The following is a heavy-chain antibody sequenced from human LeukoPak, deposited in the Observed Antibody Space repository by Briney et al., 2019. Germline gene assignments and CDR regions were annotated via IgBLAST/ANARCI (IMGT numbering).Heavy chain of an antibody. V-gene: IGHV3-48*03. J-gene: IGHJ6*02. CDR1: GFTFSSYE. CDR3: ARDGDTAILDA. CDR2: ISSSGSTI. Sequence: GGSLRLSCAASGFTFSSYEMNWVRQAPGKGLEWVSYISSSGSTIYYADSVKGRFTISRDNAKNSLYLQMNSLRAEDTAVYYCARDGDTAILDAWGQGTTVTVSS. D-gene: IGHD5-18*01.